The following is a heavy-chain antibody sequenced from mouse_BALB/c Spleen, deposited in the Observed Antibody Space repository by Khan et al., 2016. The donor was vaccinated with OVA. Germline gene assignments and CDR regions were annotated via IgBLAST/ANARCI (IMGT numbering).Heavy chain of an antibody. CDR2: ISPGSGDT. CDR3: ERRNYFGYTFAY. Sequence: QVQLKQSGTELARPGASVNLSCKASGYTFTDFYINWVKQRSGQGLEWIGEISPGSGDTYYHEKFKGKATLTADKSSSTAYMQRSSLTSEASTVYFCERRNYFGYTFAYWGQGTLVTVSA. V-gene: IGHV1-77*01. CDR1: GYTFTDFY. D-gene: IGHD1-2*01. J-gene: IGHJ3*01.